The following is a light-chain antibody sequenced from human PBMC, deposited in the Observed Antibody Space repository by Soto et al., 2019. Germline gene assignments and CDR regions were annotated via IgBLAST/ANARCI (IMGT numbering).Light chain of an antibody. CDR3: QSYDSSLSGSV. J-gene: IGLJ2*01. CDR2: GNN. Sequence: QSALTQPPSVSGAPGQRVTISCTGSSSNIGAGYDVHWYQQLPGTAPKLLMYGNNNRPSGVPDRFSGSKSGTSASLAITGLQAEDEADYYCQSYDSSLSGSVFGGGTKLT. CDR1: SSNIGAGYD. V-gene: IGLV1-40*01.